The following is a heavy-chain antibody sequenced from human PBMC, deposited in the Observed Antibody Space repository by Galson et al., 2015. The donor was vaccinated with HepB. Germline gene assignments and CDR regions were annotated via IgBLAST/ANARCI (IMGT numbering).Heavy chain of an antibody. CDR2: IWYDGSNK. Sequence: SLRLSCAASGFTFSSYGMHWVRQAPGKGLEWVAVIWYDGSNKYYADSVKGRFTISRDNSKNTLYPQMNSLRAEDTAVYYCARDFGDYYGSGSRPYYYYGMDVWGQGTTVTVSS. CDR1: GFTFSSYG. V-gene: IGHV3-33*01. D-gene: IGHD3-10*01. CDR3: ARDFGDYYGSGSRPYYYYGMDV. J-gene: IGHJ6*02.